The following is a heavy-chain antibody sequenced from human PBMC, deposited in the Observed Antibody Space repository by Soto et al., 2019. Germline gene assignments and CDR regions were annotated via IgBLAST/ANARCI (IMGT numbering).Heavy chain of an antibody. V-gene: IGHV4-30-2*01. CDR2: IYHSGST. CDR1: GGSISSGGYS. CDR3: ARELEGYGMDV. Sequence: SETLSLTCAVSGGSISSGGYSWSWIRQPPGKGLEWIGYIYHSGSTYYNPSLKSRVTISVDRSKNQFSLKLSSVTAADTAVYYCARELEGYGMDVWGQGTTVTVSS. J-gene: IGHJ6*02.